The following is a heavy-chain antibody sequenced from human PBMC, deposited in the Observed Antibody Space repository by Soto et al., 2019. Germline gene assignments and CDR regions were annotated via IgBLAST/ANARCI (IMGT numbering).Heavy chain of an antibody. V-gene: IGHV1-2*02. CDR3: ARGGLHYRGGDCYSPMRY. D-gene: IGHD2-21*02. J-gene: IGHJ4*02. CDR1: GYTFTGYY. CDR2: INPNSGGT. Sequence: ASVKVSCKASGYTFTGYYMHWVRQAPGQGLEWMGWINPNSGGTNYAQKFQGRVTMTRDTSISTAYMELSRLRSDDTAVYYCARGGLHYRGGDCYSPMRYWGQGTLVTVS.